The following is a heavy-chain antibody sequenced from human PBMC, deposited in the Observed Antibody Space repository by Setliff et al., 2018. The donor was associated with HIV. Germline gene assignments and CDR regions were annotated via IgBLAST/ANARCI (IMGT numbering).Heavy chain of an antibody. V-gene: IGHV5-51*01. CDR1: GYSFTSSW. Sequence: PGASLTISCKASGYSFTSSWIGWVRQMPGKGLEWMGIINPGDSDIRYSPSFRGQVTISVDKSINTAYLQWSSLKASDTAMYYGARHGYCSCTSCSEYYYYYGMDVWVQVTTVTVSS. J-gene: IGHJ6*02. CDR3: ARHGYCSCTSCSEYYYYYGMDV. D-gene: IGHD2-2*03. CDR2: INPGDSDI.